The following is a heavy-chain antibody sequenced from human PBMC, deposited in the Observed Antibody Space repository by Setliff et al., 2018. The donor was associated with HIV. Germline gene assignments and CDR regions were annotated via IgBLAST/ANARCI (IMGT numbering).Heavy chain of an antibody. CDR2: ISAYNGYT. Sequence: ASVKVSCKASGYTFTSYDISWVRQAPGQGLEWMGWISAYNGYTNYAQKLQGRVTMTTDTSTSTAYMELKNLKSDDTAVYYCARVLDPGIAVATHAFDIWGQGTMVTVSS. J-gene: IGHJ3*02. CDR3: ARVLDPGIAVATHAFDI. CDR1: GYTFTSYD. D-gene: IGHD6-19*01. V-gene: IGHV1-18*01.